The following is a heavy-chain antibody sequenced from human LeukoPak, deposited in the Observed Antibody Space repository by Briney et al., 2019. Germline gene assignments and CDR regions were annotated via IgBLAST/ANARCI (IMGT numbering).Heavy chain of an antibody. D-gene: IGHD6-19*01. V-gene: IGHV3-49*04. Sequence: PGGSLRLSCTASGFTLGDYGMSWVRQAPGKGLEWVGFIRSKAYGGTTEYAASVKGRFIISRDDFKSIAYLQMNSLKTEDTAVYYCTRSSSGWYGDYWGQGTLVTVSS. CDR1: GFTLGDYG. J-gene: IGHJ4*02. CDR3: TRSSSGWYGDY. CDR2: IRSKAYGGTT.